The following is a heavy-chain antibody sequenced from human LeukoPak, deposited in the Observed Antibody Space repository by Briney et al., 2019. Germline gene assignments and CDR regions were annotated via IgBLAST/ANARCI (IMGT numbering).Heavy chain of an antibody. CDR1: GGSISNYY. CDR3: ARHREVVVIPTIYFDY. V-gene: IGHV4-59*08. CDR2: IYYSGST. J-gene: IGHJ4*02. D-gene: IGHD3-22*01. Sequence: SETLSLTCTVSGGSISNYYWSWMRQRPGKGLEWIGYIYYSGSTNYNPSLKSRVTISVDTSKNQFSLKLSSVTAADTAVYYCARHREVVVIPTIYFDYWGQGTLVTVST.